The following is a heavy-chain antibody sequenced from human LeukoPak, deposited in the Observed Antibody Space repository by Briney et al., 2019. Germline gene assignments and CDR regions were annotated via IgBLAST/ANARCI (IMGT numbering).Heavy chain of an antibody. D-gene: IGHD5-24*01. CDR2: INSDGSGT. Sequence: GGSLRLSCAASGFTFSTYWIHWVRQAPGKGLVWVSRINSDGSGTGYADSVKGRFTISRDNAKNTLYLQMNSLRAEDTAVYYCARDPKLYYYYYGMDVWGQGTTVTVSS. CDR3: ARDPKLYYYYYGMDV. CDR1: GFTFSTYW. V-gene: IGHV3-74*01. J-gene: IGHJ6*02.